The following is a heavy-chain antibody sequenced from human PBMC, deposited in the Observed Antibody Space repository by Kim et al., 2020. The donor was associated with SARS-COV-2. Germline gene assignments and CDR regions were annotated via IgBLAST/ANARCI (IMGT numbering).Heavy chain of an antibody. V-gene: IGHV1-69*13. CDR3: RRTPTYQLSHFSFDY. D-gene: IGHD3-3*02. CDR2: IIPIFGTA. Sequence: SVKVSCKASGGTFSSYAISWVRQAPGQGLEWMGGIIPIFGTANYAQKFQGRVTITADESTSTAYMELSSLRSEDTAVYYCRRTPTYQLSHFSFDYWGQGTLGTVSS. J-gene: IGHJ4*02. CDR1: GGTFSSYA.